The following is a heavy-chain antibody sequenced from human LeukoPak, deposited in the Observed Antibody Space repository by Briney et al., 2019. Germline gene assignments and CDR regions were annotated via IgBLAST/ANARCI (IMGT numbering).Heavy chain of an antibody. CDR1: GFTFISYG. Sequence: PGGSLRLSCAASGFTFISYGMHWVRPAPGKGLEWVALICYDGSNKYYADSVNGGFTISRERSQNKLYLQMNSLRAEDTAVYYCARGYGDYEYYYGMDVWGQGTTVTVSS. CDR3: ARGYGDYEYYYGMDV. D-gene: IGHD4-17*01. V-gene: IGHV3-33*01. CDR2: ICYDGSNK. J-gene: IGHJ6*01.